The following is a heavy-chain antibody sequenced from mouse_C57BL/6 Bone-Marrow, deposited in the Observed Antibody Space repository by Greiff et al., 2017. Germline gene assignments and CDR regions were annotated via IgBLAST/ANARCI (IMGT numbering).Heavy chain of an antibody. J-gene: IGHJ3*01. CDR2: IWSGGST. D-gene: IGHD2-2*01. V-gene: IGHV2-2*01. Sequence: QVQLQQSGPGLVQPSQSLSITCTVSGFSLNSSGVHWVRQSPGKGLEWLGVIWSGGSTDSNAAFISRLSISKDNSKSQVFLKMNSLQADDTAIYYCARCGYEGWFAYWGQGTLVTVSA. CDR3: ARCGYEGWFAY. CDR1: GFSLNSSG.